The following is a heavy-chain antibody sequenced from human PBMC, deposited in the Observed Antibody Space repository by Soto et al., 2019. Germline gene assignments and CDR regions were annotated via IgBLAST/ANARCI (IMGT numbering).Heavy chain of an antibody. Sequence: PSETLSLTCTVSGGSISSGDYYWSWIRQPPGKGLEWIGYIYYSGSTYYNPSLKSRVTISVDTSKNQFSLKLSSVTAADTAVYYCARGGEQRGYYYGMDVWGQGTTVTVSS. J-gene: IGHJ6*02. CDR2: IYYSGST. V-gene: IGHV4-30-4*01. D-gene: IGHD1-26*01. CDR1: GGSISSGDYY. CDR3: ARGGEQRGYYYGMDV.